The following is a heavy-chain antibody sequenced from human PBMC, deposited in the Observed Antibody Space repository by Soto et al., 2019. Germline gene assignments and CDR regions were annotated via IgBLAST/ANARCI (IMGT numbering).Heavy chain of an antibody. CDR2: IYYSGNT. Sequence: QVQLQESGPGLVKPSQTLSLTCTVSGGSTSRGGYYWTGIRQHPVRGLELLAYIYYSGNTFYNPSLQRRLTISLETSKNQFSLNLTSVTAADTAVYYCARGAADYGDAFDIWGQGTMVTVSS. J-gene: IGHJ3*02. V-gene: IGHV4-31*03. CDR3: ARGAADYGDAFDI. D-gene: IGHD4-17*01. CDR1: GGSTSRGGYY.